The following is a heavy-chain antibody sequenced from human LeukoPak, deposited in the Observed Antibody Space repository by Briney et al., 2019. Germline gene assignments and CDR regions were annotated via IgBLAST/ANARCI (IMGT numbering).Heavy chain of an antibody. Sequence: PGGSLRLSCAASGFPFSNYFMSWIRQAPGKGLEWISYIGSSGYTIYYSDSVKGRFTISRDNSKNTLYLQMNSLRAEDTAVYYCASQERWLQIGYYFDYWGQGTLVTVSS. CDR1: GFPFSNYF. J-gene: IGHJ4*02. CDR2: IGSSGYTI. D-gene: IGHD5-24*01. V-gene: IGHV3-11*04. CDR3: ASQERWLQIGYYFDY.